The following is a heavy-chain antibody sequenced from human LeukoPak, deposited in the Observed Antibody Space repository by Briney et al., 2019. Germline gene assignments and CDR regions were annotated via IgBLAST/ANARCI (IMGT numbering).Heavy chain of an antibody. CDR1: GYTFTSYY. J-gene: IGHJ4*02. CDR2: IIPILGIA. CDR3: ARDPDTAMVDY. D-gene: IGHD5-18*01. V-gene: IGHV1-69*04. Sequence: GASVKVSCKASGYTFTSYYMHWVRQAPGQGLEWMGRIIPILGIANYAQKFQGRVTITADKSTSTAYMELSSLRSEDTAVYYCARDPDTAMVDYWGQGTLVTVSS.